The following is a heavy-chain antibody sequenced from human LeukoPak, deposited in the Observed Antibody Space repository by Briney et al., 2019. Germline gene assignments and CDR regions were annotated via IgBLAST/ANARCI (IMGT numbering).Heavy chain of an antibody. CDR2: ISSSSSYI. D-gene: IGHD3-3*01. CDR1: GFTFSSYS. V-gene: IGHV3-21*01. CDR3: ARDTDPFRITIHMGY. J-gene: IGHJ4*02. Sequence: GGSLRLSCAASGFTFSSYSMNWVRQAPGKGLEWVSSISSSSSYIYYADSVKGRFTISRDNAKNSLYLQMNSLRAEDTAVYYCARDTDPFRITIHMGYWGQGTLVTVSS.